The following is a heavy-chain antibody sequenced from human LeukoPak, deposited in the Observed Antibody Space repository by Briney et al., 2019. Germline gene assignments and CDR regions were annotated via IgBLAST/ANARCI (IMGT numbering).Heavy chain of an antibody. CDR3: AKDLGDYSGPYYNSFDP. J-gene: IGHJ5*02. V-gene: IGHV3-23*01. CDR2: ISGSGVST. D-gene: IGHD1-26*01. Sequence: GGALRLSRAACVFSHRPLVLPEVRRAAAKGLEWVSAISGSGVSTYYADSVQGRFTISRDNSRNTLYLQMNTLRAEDTAVYYCAKDLGDYSGPYYNSFDPWGQGTLVTVSS. CDR1: VFSHRPLV.